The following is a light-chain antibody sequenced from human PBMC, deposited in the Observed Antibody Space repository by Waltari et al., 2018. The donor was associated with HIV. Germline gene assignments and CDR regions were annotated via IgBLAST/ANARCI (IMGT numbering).Light chain of an antibody. V-gene: IGLV1-40*01. J-gene: IGLJ1*01. Sequence: QSVLTQPPSVSGAPGPRVTISCTGSSSNIGAGYDVHWSQQLPGTAPKLLIYNNSNRPSGVPDRFSGSKSGTSASLAITGLQAEDEADYYCQSYDSSLSGSDVFGTGTKVTVL. CDR2: NNS. CDR3: QSYDSSLSGSDV. CDR1: SSNIGAGYD.